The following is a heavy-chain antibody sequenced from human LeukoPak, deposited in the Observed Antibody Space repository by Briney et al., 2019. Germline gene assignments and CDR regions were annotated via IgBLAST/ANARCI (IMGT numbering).Heavy chain of an antibody. CDR2: ISSSSSYI. V-gene: IGHV3-21*05. CDR1: GFTFNSYA. D-gene: IGHD3-22*01. CDR3: ARDREYYYDSSGYSEDAFDI. J-gene: IGHJ3*02. Sequence: GGSLRLSCAASGFTFNSYAFNWVRQAPGKGLEWVSYISSSSSYIYYADSVKGRFTISRDNAKNSLYLQMNSLRAEDTAVYYCARDREYYYDSSGYSEDAFDIWGQGTMVTVSS.